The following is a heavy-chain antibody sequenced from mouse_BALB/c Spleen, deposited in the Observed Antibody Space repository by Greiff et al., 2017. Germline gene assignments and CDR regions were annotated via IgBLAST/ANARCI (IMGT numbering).Heavy chain of an antibody. CDR3: ARWSYSFAY. Sequence: EVQLQESGPGLVKPSQSLSLTCTVTGYSITSDYAWNWIRQFPGNQLEWMGYISYSGSTSYNPSLKSRISITRDTSKNQFFLQLNSVTTEDTATYYCARWSYSFAYWGQGTLVTVSA. CDR1: GYSITSDYA. V-gene: IGHV3-2*02. D-gene: IGHD2-12*01. CDR2: ISYSGST. J-gene: IGHJ3*01.